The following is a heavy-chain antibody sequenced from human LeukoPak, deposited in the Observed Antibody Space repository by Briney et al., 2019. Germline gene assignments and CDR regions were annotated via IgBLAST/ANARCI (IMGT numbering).Heavy chain of an antibody. CDR1: GGSISSGSYY. V-gene: IGHV4-61*02. CDR3: ARVLSWNEGLDAFDI. J-gene: IGHJ3*02. Sequence: NPSQTLSLTCTVSGGSISSGSYYWSWIRQPAGKGLEWIGRIYTSGSTNYNPSLKSRVTISVDTSKNQFSLKLSSVTAADTAVYYCARVLSWNEGLDAFDIWGQGTMVTVSS. CDR2: IYTSGST. D-gene: IGHD1-1*01.